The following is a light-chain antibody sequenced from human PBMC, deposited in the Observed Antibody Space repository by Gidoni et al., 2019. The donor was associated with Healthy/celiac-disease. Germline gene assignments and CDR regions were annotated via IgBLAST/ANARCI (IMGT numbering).Light chain of an antibody. Sequence: DIQMPQSPSSLSASVGDRVTITCRASQSISSYLNWYQQKPGKAPKLLIYAASSLQSGVPSRFSGSGSGTDFTLTISSLQPEDFATYYCQQSYSTLPTFGQGTKLEIK. CDR1: QSISSY. V-gene: IGKV1-39*01. CDR2: AAS. J-gene: IGKJ2*01. CDR3: QQSYSTLPT.